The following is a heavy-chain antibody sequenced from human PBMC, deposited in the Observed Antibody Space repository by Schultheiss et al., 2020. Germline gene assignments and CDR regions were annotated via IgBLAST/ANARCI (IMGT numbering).Heavy chain of an antibody. D-gene: IGHD3-22*01. CDR3: TTDQTPRRYYDSSGYYG. CDR1: GFTFSSYA. J-gene: IGHJ4*02. V-gene: IGHV3-23*01. CDR2: ISGSGGST. Sequence: GGSLRLSCAASGFTFSSYAMSWVRQAPGKGLEWVSAISGSGGSTYYADSVKGRFTISRDNSKNTLYLQMNSLKTEDTAVYYCTTDQTPRRYYDSSGYYGWGQGTLVTVLL.